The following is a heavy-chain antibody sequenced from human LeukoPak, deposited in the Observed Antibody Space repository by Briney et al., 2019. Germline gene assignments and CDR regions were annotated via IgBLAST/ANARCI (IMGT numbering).Heavy chain of an antibody. CDR3: AISLSGCSRTSCGRGD. CDR2: IYPGDSDT. V-gene: IGHV5-51*01. CDR1: GYSFASYW. Sequence: GESLKISCKGSGYSFASYWIGWVRQMPGKGLEWMGIIYPGDSDTRYSPSFQGQVTISADKSISTAYLQWSSLKASDTAMYYCAISLSGCSRTSCGRGDWGQGTRVTVSS. D-gene: IGHD2-2*01. J-gene: IGHJ4*02.